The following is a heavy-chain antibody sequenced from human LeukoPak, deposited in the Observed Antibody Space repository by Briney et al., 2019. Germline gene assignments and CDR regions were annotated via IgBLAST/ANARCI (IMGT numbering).Heavy chain of an antibody. V-gene: IGHV1-18*01. CDR1: GYTFATSG. CDR3: AREGYDFWSGYYTGVAAPKEYYFDY. J-gene: IGHJ4*02. D-gene: IGHD3-3*01. Sequence: LGASVKVSCKASGYTFATSGISWVRQAPGQRLEWMGWISPNNGNTYYAQKVQGRVTMTTDTSTSTAYMELRSLRSEDTAVYYCAREGYDFWSGYYTGVAAPKEYYFDYWGQGTLVTVSS. CDR2: ISPNNGNT.